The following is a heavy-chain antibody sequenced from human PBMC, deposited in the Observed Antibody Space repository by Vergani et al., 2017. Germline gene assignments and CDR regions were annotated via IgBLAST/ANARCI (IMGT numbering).Heavy chain of an antibody. V-gene: IGHV3-74*03. CDR2: IDEYGNRA. CDR3: VRTEYCTGIACNTRFDS. D-gene: IGHD2-8*02. CDR1: GFSFNTYW. J-gene: IGHJ5*01. Sequence: EVQLVESGGGSVQSGWSLRLSCVASGFSFNTYWMHWVRQVPGKGLMWVARIDEYGNRATYGDFETGRFTISRDNAKNTVFLQMNNLRADDAGVYYCVRTEYCTGIACNTRFDSWGQGALVTVSS.